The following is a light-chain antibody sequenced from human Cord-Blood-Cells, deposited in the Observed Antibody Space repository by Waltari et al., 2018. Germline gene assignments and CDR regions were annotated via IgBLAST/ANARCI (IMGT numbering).Light chain of an antibody. CDR3: SSYTSSNYV. CDR1: SSDVGGYHH. CDR2: EYS. V-gene: IGLV2-14*03. Sequence: QSALTQHASVSGSPGQSITTSCTGTSSDVGGYHHVSWYQQHPGKAPKLMIYEYSNRPSGVSNRFSGSKSGNTASLTISGLQAEDEADYYCSSYTSSNYVFGTGTKVTVL. J-gene: IGLJ1*01.